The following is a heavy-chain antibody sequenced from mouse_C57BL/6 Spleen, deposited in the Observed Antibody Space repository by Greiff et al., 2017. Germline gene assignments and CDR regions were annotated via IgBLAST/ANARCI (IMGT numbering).Heavy chain of an antibody. CDR2: IYPGSGST. D-gene: IGHD2-3*01. CDR1: GYTFTSYW. CDR3: ARGSIYDGYLFAY. Sequence: VQLQQPGAELVKPGASVKMSCKASGYTFTSYWITWVKQRPGQGLEWIGDIYPGSGSTNYNEKFKSKATLTVDTSSSTAYMQLSSLTSEDSAVYYCARGSIYDGYLFAYWGQGTLVTVSA. V-gene: IGHV1-55*01. J-gene: IGHJ3*01.